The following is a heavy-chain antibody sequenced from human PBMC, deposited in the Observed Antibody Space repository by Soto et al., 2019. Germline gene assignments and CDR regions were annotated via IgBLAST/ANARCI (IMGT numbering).Heavy chain of an antibody. Sequence: ASVKVSCKASGDGFSNYGFSWVRQAPGQGLEWMGWISAYDGQTNYTKKFQSRVTMTTDTSSSIAYMELRSLRSDDTAVYYCARVWYYDSSGYYAFDYWGLGTLVTVSS. CDR1: GDGFSNYG. V-gene: IGHV1-18*01. CDR2: ISAYDGQT. CDR3: ARVWYYDSSGYYAFDY. J-gene: IGHJ4*02. D-gene: IGHD3-22*01.